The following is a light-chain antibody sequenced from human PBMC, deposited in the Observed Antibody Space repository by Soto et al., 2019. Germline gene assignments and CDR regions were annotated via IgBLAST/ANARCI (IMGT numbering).Light chain of an antibody. V-gene: IGKV3-15*01. J-gene: IGKJ4*01. Sequence: EVVMTQSPATLSVSPGERATLSCRASRGIGSTLAWYQQKPGQTPRLLIYDTSTRATGVPGRFIGSRSGTEFTLTFTSLQSEDFAIYYCQHYVTWPLAFGGGTRVENK. CDR3: QHYVTWPLA. CDR2: DTS. CDR1: RGIGST.